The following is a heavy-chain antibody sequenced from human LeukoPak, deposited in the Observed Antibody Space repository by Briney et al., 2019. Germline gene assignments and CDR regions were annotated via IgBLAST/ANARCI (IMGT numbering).Heavy chain of an antibody. J-gene: IGHJ4*02. V-gene: IGHV3-23*01. CDR3: AKDVVRSVAVTGFDY. CDR1: GFTFSSYA. CDR2: ISGSGGST. D-gene: IGHD6-19*01. Sequence: GGSLRLSCAASGFTFSSYAVSWVRQAPGKGLEWVSAISGSGGSTYYADSVKGRFTISRDNSKNTLYLQMNSLRAEDTAVYYCAKDVVRSVAVTGFDYWGQGTLVTVSS.